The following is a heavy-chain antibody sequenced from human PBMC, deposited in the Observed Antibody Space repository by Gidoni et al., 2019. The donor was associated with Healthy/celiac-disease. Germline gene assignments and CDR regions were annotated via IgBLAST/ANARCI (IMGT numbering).Heavy chain of an antibody. CDR1: GFTFSSYG. D-gene: IGHD4-17*01. J-gene: IGHJ4*02. CDR3: AKSPGDYAELGDY. V-gene: IGHV3-30*18. Sequence: QVQLVESGGGVVQPGRSLRLSCAASGFTFSSYGMHWVRQAPGKGLEWVAVISYDGSNKYYADYVKGRFTISRDNSKNTLYLQMNSLRAEDTAVYYCAKSPGDYAELGDYWGQGTLVTVSS. CDR2: ISYDGSNK.